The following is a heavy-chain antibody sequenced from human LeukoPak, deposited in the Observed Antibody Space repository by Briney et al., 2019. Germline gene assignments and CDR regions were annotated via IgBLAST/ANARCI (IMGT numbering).Heavy chain of an antibody. CDR2: INPNSGDT. CDR3: ARDYCSSTSCLFDY. J-gene: IGHJ4*02. Sequence: GASVNVSCKASGYTFTDYHTHWVQQAPGQGLEWMGRINPNSGDTNNAQKFQGRVTMTRDTSISTAYMDLSRLTSDDTAVYYCARDYCSSTSCLFDYWGQGTLVTVSS. D-gene: IGHD2-2*01. CDR1: GYTFTDYH. V-gene: IGHV1-2*06.